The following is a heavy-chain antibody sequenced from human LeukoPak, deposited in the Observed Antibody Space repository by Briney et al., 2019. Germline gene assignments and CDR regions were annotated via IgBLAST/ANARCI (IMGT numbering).Heavy chain of an antibody. D-gene: IGHD6-19*01. Sequence: EASVKVSCKASGGTFSSYAISWVRQAPGQGLEWMGGIIPIFGTANYAQKFQGRVMITADESTSTAYMELSSLRSEDTAVYYCAREAVAGSFDYWGQGTLVTVSS. V-gene: IGHV1-69*13. CDR1: GGTFSSYA. CDR3: AREAVAGSFDY. J-gene: IGHJ4*02. CDR2: IIPIFGTA.